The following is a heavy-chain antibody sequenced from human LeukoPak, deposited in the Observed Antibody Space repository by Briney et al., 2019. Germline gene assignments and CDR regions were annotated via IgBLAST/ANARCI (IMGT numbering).Heavy chain of an antibody. Sequence: GGSLRLSCAASGFTFSSYGMSWVHQAPGKGLEWVSSISGSDATTYYADSVKGRFTISRDDSTNTLYLQLTSLSVEDTAVYYCAKDLISMVRGSPMDVWGRGTTVTVS. D-gene: IGHD3-10*01. CDR3: AKDLISMVRGSPMDV. CDR2: ISGSDATT. J-gene: IGHJ6*02. CDR1: GFTFSSYG. V-gene: IGHV3-23*01.